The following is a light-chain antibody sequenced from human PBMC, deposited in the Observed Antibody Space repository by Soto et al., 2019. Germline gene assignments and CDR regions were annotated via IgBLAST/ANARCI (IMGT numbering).Light chain of an antibody. CDR2: DVT. CDR1: SSDLGGYNY. J-gene: IGLJ1*01. Sequence: QSVLTQPRSVSGSPGQSVTISCTGTSSDLGGYNYVSWYQQHPGKAPKLIIYDVTKRPSGVPDRFSGSKSGNTASLTISGLQAEDEADYCCCSYAGSYTHGFGTGTKVTVL. V-gene: IGLV2-11*01. CDR3: CSYAGSYTHG.